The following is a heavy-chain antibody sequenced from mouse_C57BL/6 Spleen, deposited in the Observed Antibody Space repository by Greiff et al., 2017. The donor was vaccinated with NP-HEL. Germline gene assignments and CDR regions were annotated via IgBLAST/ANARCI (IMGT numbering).Heavy chain of an antibody. CDR3: ARRSNNWYFDV. CDR1: GYTFTSYW. J-gene: IGHJ1*03. V-gene: IGHV1-52*01. D-gene: IGHD2-5*01. Sequence: QVQLQQPGAELVRPGSSVKLSCKASGYTFTSYWMHWVKQRPIQGLEWIGNIDPSDSETHYNQKFKDKATLTVDKSSSTAYMQLSSPTSEDSAVYYCARRSNNWYFDVWGTGTTVTVSS. CDR2: IDPSDSET.